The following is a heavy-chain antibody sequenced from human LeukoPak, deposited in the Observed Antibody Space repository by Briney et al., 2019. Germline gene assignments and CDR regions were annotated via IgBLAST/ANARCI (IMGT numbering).Heavy chain of an antibody. V-gene: IGHV3-30*18. CDR3: AKDQNGGYSFDFDY. CDR1: GFTFSSYG. Sequence: GGSLRLSCAASGFTFSSYGMHWVRQAPGKGLEWVAVISYDGSNKYYADSVKGRFTISRDNSKNTLYLQMNSLRAEDTAVYYCAKDQNGGYSFDFDYWGQGTLVTVSS. CDR2: ISYDGSNK. D-gene: IGHD4-23*01. J-gene: IGHJ4*02.